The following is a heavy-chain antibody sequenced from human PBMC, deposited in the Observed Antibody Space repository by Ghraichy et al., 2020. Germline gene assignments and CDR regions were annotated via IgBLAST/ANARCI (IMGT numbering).Heavy chain of an antibody. Sequence: SETLSLTCAVYGGSFSGYYWSWIRQPPGKGLEWIGEINHSGSTNYNPSLKSLVTISVDTSKNQFSLKLSSVTAADTAVYYCARVEVARNYDYVWGSYRFPSPTFDYWGQGTLVTVSS. CDR1: GGSFSGYY. V-gene: IGHV4-34*01. D-gene: IGHD3-16*02. CDR3: ARVEVARNYDYVWGSYRFPSPTFDY. CDR2: INHSGST. J-gene: IGHJ4*02.